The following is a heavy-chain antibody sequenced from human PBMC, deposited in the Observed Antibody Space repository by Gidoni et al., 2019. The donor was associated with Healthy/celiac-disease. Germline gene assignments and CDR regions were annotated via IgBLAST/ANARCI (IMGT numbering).Heavy chain of an antibody. CDR3: AREYVAGRDY. CDR1: GFTFRSYA. V-gene: IGHV3-30-3*01. Sequence: QVQLVESGGGVVQPGRSLRLSCAASGFTFRSYAMHWVRQAPGKGLEWVAVISYDGSNKYYADSVKGRFTISRDNSKNTLYLQMNSLRAEDTAVYYCAREYVAGRDYWGQGTLVTVSS. CDR2: ISYDGSNK. D-gene: IGHD6-19*01. J-gene: IGHJ4*02.